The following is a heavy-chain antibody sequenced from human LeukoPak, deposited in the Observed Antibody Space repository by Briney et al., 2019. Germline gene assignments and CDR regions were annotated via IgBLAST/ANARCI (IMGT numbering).Heavy chain of an antibody. CDR2: LYWNDDK. V-gene: IGHV2-5*01. D-gene: IGHD4-11*01. J-gene: IGHJ3*02. Sequence: SGPTLVNPTQTLTLTCTFSGFSLSTSGVSVGWIRQPPEKSLEWLALLYWNDDKRYRPSLKSRLTITKDTSKNQVVLTMTNMDPVDTATYYCAHKGTTYAFDIWGQGTIVAVSS. CDR3: AHKGTTYAFDI. CDR1: GFSLSTSGVS.